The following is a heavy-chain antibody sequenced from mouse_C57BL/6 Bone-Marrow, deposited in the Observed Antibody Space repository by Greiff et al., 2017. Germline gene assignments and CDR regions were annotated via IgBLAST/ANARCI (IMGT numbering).Heavy chain of an antibody. D-gene: IGHD2-4*01. CDR1: GYTFTDYE. Sequence: VQLQQSGAELVRPGASVTLSCKASGYTFTDYEMHWVKQTPVHGLEWIGAIDPETGGTAYNQKFKGKAILTADKSSSTAYMELRSLTSEDSAVYYCNMGYDYDVRDVTGYYFDYWGQGTTLTVSS. CDR3: NMGYDYDVRDVTGYYFDY. V-gene: IGHV1-15*01. CDR2: IDPETGGT. J-gene: IGHJ2*01.